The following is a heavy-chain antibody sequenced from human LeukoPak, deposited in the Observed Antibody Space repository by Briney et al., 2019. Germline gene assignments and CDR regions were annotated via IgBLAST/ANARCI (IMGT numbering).Heavy chain of an antibody. D-gene: IGHD3-10*01. CDR3: AKGAGKGILYYYFDY. CDR2: ISGSGGST. Sequence: GGSLRLSCAASGFTFSSYAMSWVPQAPGKGLEWVSAISGSGGSTYYADSVKGRFTISRDNSKNTLYLQMNSLRAEDTAVYYCAKGAGKGILYYYFDYWGQGTLVTVSS. CDR1: GFTFSSYA. V-gene: IGHV3-23*01. J-gene: IGHJ4*02.